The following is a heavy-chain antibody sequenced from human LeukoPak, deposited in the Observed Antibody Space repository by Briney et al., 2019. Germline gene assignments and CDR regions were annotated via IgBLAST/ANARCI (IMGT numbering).Heavy chain of an antibody. J-gene: IGHJ5*02. Sequence: ASVKVSCKASGYTFTSYGISWVRQAPGQGLEWMGWISAYNGSTNYAQKLQGRVTMTRNTSISTAYMELSSLRSEDTAVYYCARGGIVVVPAAIVWFDPWGQGTLVTVSS. D-gene: IGHD2-2*02. CDR2: ISAYNGST. CDR1: GYTFTSYG. CDR3: ARGGIVVVPAAIVWFDP. V-gene: IGHV1-18*01.